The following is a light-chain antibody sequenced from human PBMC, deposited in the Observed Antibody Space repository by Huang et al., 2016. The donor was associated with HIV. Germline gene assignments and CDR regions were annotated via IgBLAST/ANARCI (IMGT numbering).Light chain of an antibody. J-gene: IGKJ1*01. CDR3: HQYYATGT. CDR2: WAS. CDR1: QSLLYSSNNKNY. V-gene: IGKV4-1*01. Sequence: RATNNCKSSQSLLYSSNNKNYLAWYQQKPGQPPKLLIYWASTRESGVPDRFSGSGSETDFTLTISSLQAEDVAVYYCHQYYATGTFGQGTKVEI.